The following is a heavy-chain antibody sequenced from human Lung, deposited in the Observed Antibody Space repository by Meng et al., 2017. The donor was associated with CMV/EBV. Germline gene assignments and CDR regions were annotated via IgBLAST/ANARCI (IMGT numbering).Heavy chain of an antibody. CDR2: IWHDGTTK. J-gene: IGHJ6*02. Sequence: GESLKISCAASRFVFSTYGMHWVRQAPGKGLEWVAFIWHDGTTKYNGDFVKGRFTISRDNSKSTLYLQMNSLRVEAWALYFWGRVHGLGRPLPIGYAVDVWXQGTTVTVSS. V-gene: IGHV3-30*02. CDR3: GRVHGLGRPLPIGYAVDV. D-gene: IGHD3-10*01. CDR1: RFVFSTYG.